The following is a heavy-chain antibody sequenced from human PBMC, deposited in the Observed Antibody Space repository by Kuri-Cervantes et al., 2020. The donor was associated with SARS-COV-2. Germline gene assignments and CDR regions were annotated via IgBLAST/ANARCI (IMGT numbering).Heavy chain of an antibody. CDR2: ISYEGSIK. D-gene: IGHD3-3*01. CDR3: TTDPVLRFLEGTNDAFDI. CDR1: GFSFNNFA. V-gene: IGHV3-30*04. J-gene: IGHJ3*02. Sequence: GESLKISCAASGFSFNNFAMNWVRQAPGKGLEWVAVISYEGSIKKYADSVRGRFTVSRDHSRDTLFLQMNSLKTEDTAVYYCTTDPVLRFLEGTNDAFDIWGQGTMVTVSS.